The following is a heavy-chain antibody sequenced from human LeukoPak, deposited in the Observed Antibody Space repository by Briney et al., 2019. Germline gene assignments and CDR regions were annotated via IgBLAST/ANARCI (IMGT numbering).Heavy chain of an antibody. J-gene: IGHJ5*02. CDR3: ARALRQQLVTGWFDP. V-gene: IGHV4-59*01. Sequence: SETPSLTCTVYGASLSSYYWTWIRQPPGRGLEWIGYIYHSGNTNYSPSLRSQVTMSVNPSKNQISLSLTYVTAPDPAVYYCARALRQQLVTGWFDPWGQGTLGTVSS. CDR2: IYHSGNT. CDR1: GASLSSYY. D-gene: IGHD6-13*01.